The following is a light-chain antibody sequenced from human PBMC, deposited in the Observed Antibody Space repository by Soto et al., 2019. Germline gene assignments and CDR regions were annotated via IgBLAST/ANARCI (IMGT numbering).Light chain of an antibody. CDR3: QQYSNWPPRT. Sequence: EIVMTQSPATLSVSPGERATLSCRASQSVRSNLAWYQQKPGQAPRLLIYGASTRATGIPARFSGSGSGTQFTLTISSLQSEDFAVYYCQQYSNWPPRTLGQGTKVDIK. V-gene: IGKV3-15*01. J-gene: IGKJ1*01. CDR2: GAS. CDR1: QSVRSN.